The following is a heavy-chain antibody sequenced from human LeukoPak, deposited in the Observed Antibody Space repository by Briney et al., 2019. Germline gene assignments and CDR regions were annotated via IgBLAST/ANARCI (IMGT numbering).Heavy chain of an antibody. CDR1: GGSFSGYY. CDR2: INHSGST. J-gene: IGHJ4*02. CDR3: ARASSGWNKDFDY. Sequence: SETLSLTCAVYGGSFSGYYWSWIRQPPGKGLEWIGEINHSGSTNYNPSPKSRVTISVDTSKNQFSLKLSSVTAADTAVYYCARASSGWNKDFDYWGQGTLVTVSS. V-gene: IGHV4-34*01. D-gene: IGHD6-19*01.